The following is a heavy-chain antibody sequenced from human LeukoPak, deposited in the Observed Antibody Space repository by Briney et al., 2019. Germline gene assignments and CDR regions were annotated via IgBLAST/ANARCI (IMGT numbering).Heavy chain of an antibody. CDR2: INGGGDAT. CDR3: ARCTASCYANAFDV. Sequence: GGSLRLSCAASGFSFNNNAMSWVRQAPGKGLEWVSAINGGGDATEYADSVKGRYTISRDNSKKTLYLQMNSLRPEDTAVYYCARCTASCYANAFDVWGQGTLLTVSS. D-gene: IGHD2-2*01. J-gene: IGHJ3*01. CDR1: GFSFNNNA. V-gene: IGHV3-23*01.